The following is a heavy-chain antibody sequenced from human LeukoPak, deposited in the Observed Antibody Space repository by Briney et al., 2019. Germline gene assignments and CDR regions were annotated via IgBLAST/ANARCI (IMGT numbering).Heavy chain of an antibody. CDR2: MYLSGTT. J-gene: IGHJ4*02. CDR3: ARDRLDYYGSGSYYNHFDY. V-gene: IGHV4-4*02. CDR1: GDSINSLDL. Sequence: SETLSLTCTVSGDSINSLDLWSWVRQPPGKGLEWIGEMYLSGTTHSNPSVKSRVTISIDKSKNQFSLKLSSVTAADTAVYYCARDRLDYYGSGSYYNHFDYWGQGTLVTVSS. D-gene: IGHD3-10*01.